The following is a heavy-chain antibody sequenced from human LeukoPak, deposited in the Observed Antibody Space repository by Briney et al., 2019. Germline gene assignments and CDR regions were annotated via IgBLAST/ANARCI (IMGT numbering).Heavy chain of an antibody. Sequence: ASVTVSCTASVYTFTRYYMHWVRQAPGQGLEWMGIINPSGGSTSYEQKFQGRVTMTRDTSTSTVYMELSGLRAEDTAVYYCARDQGIVGATNDAFDIWGQETMVTVSS. CDR3: ARDQGIVGATNDAFDI. V-gene: IGHV1-46*01. J-gene: IGHJ3*02. CDR2: INPSGGST. D-gene: IGHD1-26*01. CDR1: VYTFTRYY.